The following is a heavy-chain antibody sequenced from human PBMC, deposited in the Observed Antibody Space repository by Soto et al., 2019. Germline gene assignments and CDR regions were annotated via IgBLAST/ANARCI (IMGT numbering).Heavy chain of an antibody. D-gene: IGHD4-17*01. CDR1: GFTFSNAW. J-gene: IGHJ4*02. Sequence: PGGSLRLSCAASGFTFSNAWMSWVRQAPGKGLEWVGCIKSKTDGGTTDYAAPVKGRFTISRDDSKNTLYLQMNSLNTEDTAVYYCPTTTTVTTLWGQGTLVTVSS. V-gene: IGHV3-15*01. CDR3: PTTTTVTTL. CDR2: IKSKTDGGTT.